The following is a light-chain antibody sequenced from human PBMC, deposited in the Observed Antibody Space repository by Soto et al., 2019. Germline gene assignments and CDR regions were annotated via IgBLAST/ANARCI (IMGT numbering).Light chain of an antibody. CDR2: EVS. CDR1: SSDVGGSNF. Sequence: QSALTQPPSASGSPGQSVTISCTGTSSDVGGSNFVSWYQQHPGKAPKLMIYEVSKRPSGVPDRFSGSKSGITASLTVSGLQAEDDADYYCSSYAGRSYPGSITVVFGGGTKVTVL. CDR3: SSYAGRSYPGSITVV. J-gene: IGLJ3*02. V-gene: IGLV2-8*01.